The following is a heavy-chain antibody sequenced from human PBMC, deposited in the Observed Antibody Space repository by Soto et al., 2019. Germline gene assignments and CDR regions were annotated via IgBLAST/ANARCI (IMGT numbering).Heavy chain of an antibody. D-gene: IGHD3-16*01. CDR1: GFTFSNAW. CDR3: TPSGGENRGYFQH. CDR2: IKSKTDGGTT. Sequence: EVQLLESGGGLVQPGGSLRLSCAASGFTFSNAWMSWVRQAPGKGLEWVGRIKSKTDGGTTDYAAPVKGRFTISRDDSKNTLYLQMNSLKTEDTAVYYCTPSGGENRGYFQHWGQGTLVTVSS. J-gene: IGHJ1*01. V-gene: IGHV3-15*01.